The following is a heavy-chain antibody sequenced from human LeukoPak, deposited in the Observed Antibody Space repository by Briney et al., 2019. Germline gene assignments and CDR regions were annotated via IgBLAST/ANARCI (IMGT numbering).Heavy chain of an antibody. CDR2: IRHDGNKK. CDR3: VKDNPLDY. V-gene: IGHV3-30*02. Sequence: PGGSLRLSRGASGFTFSDYGMLWVRQAPGKGLDWVAFIRHDGNKKLYADSVKGRFTISRDNSKNTLYLYVNSLRPDDSAVYYCVKDNPLDYWGQGTLVIVSS. J-gene: IGHJ4*02. CDR1: GFTFSDYG.